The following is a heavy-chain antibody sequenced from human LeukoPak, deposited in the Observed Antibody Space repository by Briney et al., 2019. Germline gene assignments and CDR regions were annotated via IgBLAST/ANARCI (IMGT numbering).Heavy chain of an antibody. V-gene: IGHV3-30*02. D-gene: IGHD3-22*01. CDR2: IGYDGSNK. Sequence: TGGSLRLSCAASGFIFSNHGMHWVRQAPDKGLDLVAFIGYDGSNKHYADSGKGRFTISRDNSKNTLYLQMNSLGAEDTAVYYCSNCLGSDYSGYYDNWGQGTLVTVSS. CDR1: GFIFSNHG. J-gene: IGHJ4*02. CDR3: SNCLGSDYSGYYDN.